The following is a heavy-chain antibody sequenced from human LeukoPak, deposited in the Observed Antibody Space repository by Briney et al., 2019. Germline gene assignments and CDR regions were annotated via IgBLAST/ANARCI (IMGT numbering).Heavy chain of an antibody. J-gene: IGHJ4*02. CDR3: ARHYGYDSSGYYYPYYFDY. D-gene: IGHD3-22*01. CDR1: GGSISSSSYC. CDR2: IYYSGST. V-gene: IGHV4-39*01. Sequence: SETLSLTCTVSGGSISSSSYCWGWIRQPPGKGLEWIGSIYYSGSTYYNPSLKSRVTISVDTSKNQFSLKLSSVTAADTAVYYCARHYGYDSSGYYYPYYFDYWGQGTLVTVSS.